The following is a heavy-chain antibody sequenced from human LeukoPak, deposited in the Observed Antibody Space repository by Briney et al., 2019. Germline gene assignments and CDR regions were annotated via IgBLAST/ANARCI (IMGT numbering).Heavy chain of an antibody. V-gene: IGHV4-30-4*01. Sequence: SETLSLTCTVSGGSISSGDYYWSWIRQPPGKGLEWIGYIYYIGSTYYNPSLKSRVTISVDASKNQFSLKLSSVTAADTAVYYCARDPLIAARLMAPRYGMDVWGQGTTVTVSS. CDR3: ARDPLIAARLMAPRYGMDV. CDR1: GGSISSGDYY. CDR2: IYYIGST. J-gene: IGHJ6*02. D-gene: IGHD6-6*01.